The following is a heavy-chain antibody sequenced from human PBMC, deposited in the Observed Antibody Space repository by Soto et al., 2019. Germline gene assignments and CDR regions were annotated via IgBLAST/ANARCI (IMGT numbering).Heavy chain of an antibody. CDR2: IIPIFGTA. CDR1: GGTFSSYA. CDR3: ARGDLHYDFWSGYSTYYYGMDA. Sequence: QVQLVQSGAEVKKPGSSVKVSCKASGGTFSSYAISWVRQAPGQGLEWMGGIIPIFGTANYAQKFQGRVTITADESTSTAYMELSSLRSEDTAVYYCARGDLHYDFWSGYSTYYYGMDAWGQGTTVTVSS. D-gene: IGHD3-3*01. J-gene: IGHJ6*02. V-gene: IGHV1-69*01.